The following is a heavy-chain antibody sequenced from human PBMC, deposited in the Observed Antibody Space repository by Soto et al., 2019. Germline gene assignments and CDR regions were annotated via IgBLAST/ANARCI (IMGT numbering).Heavy chain of an antibody. J-gene: IGHJ5*02. CDR3: ARALIFYYDLWSGYFSGVSQPTRPRFWFDP. CDR1: GGSFSGYY. CDR2: INPSGST. Sequence: SEDLSLTCAVYGGSFSGYYWSWIRQPPWTELEWSGEINPSGSTNYNPSLQSRVTISVDTSKKQFSLKLSSVTAADTVVYYCARALIFYYDLWSGYFSGVSQPTRPRFWFDPWGQGALVPVSP. D-gene: IGHD3-3*01. V-gene: IGHV4-34*01.